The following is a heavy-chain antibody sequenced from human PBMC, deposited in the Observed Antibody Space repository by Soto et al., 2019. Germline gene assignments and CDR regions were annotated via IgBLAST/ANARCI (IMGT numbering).Heavy chain of an antibody. CDR1: GGSISSYY. CDR3: ARGCSGGSCRYYASFDY. D-gene: IGHD2-15*01. Sequence: SETLSLTCTVSGGSISSYYWSWIRQPPGKGLEWIGYIYYSGSTNYNPSLKSRVTISVDTSKNQFSLKLSSVTAADTAVYYCARGCSGGSCRYYASFDYWGQGTLVTVSS. J-gene: IGHJ4*02. CDR2: IYYSGST. V-gene: IGHV4-59*01.